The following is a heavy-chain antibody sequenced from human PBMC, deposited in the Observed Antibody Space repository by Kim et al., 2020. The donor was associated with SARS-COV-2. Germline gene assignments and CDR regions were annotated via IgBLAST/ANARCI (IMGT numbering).Heavy chain of an antibody. CDR3: AKGRELAAAAWFDP. Sequence: ADAVQGRLTISRDNSKNTLDLQMNSLRAEDTAVYYCAKGRELAAAAWFDPWGQGTLVTVSS. J-gene: IGHJ5*02. D-gene: IGHD6-13*01. V-gene: IGHV3-23*01.